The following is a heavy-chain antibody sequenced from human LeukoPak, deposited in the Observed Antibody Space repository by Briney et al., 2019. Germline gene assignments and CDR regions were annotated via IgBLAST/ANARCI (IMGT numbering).Heavy chain of an antibody. D-gene: IGHD1-26*01. CDR3: TTESGSYYY. CDR2: ISGSGGGT. J-gene: IGHJ4*02. V-gene: IGHV3-23*01. CDR1: GFTFSSYA. Sequence: GGSLRLSCAASGFTFSSYAMSWVRQAPGKGLERVSGISGSGGGTYYADSVKGRFTISRDDSKNTLYLQMNSLKTEDTAVYYCTTESGSYYYWGQGTLVTVSS.